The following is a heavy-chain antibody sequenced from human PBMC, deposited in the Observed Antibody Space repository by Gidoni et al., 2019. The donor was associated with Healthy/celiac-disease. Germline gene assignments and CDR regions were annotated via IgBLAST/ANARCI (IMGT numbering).Heavy chain of an antibody. V-gene: IGHV1-18*01. D-gene: IGHD4-17*01. CDR3: ARVRDYGDYSVYFDY. CDR2: ISSYNGNT. CDR1: GYTFTSYG. J-gene: IGHJ4*02. Sequence: QVQLVQSGAEVKKPGASVKVSCKASGYTFTSYGISWVRQAPGQGLEWMGWISSYNGNTNYSQKLQGIVTMTTDTSTSTAYMELRSLRSDDTAVYYCARVRDYGDYSVYFDYWGQGTLVTVSS.